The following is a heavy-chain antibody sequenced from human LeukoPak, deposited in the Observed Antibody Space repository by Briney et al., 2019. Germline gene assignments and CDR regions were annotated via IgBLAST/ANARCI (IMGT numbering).Heavy chain of an antibody. CDR3: TRECGGDCYYFDY. J-gene: IGHJ4*02. D-gene: IGHD2-21*02. CDR2: IYHSGST. CDR1: GYSISSGYY. Sequence: PSETLSLTCTVSGYSISSGYYWGWIRQPPGKGLEWIGSIYHSGSTYYNPSLKSRVTISVDTSKNQFSLKLSSVTAADTAVYYCTRECGGDCYYFDYWGQGTLVTVSS. V-gene: IGHV4-38-2*02.